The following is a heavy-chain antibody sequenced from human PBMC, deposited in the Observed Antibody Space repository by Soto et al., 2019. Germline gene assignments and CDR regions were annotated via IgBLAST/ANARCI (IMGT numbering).Heavy chain of an antibody. V-gene: IGHV3-23*01. CDR3: AKVMVGFLEWFDYYGMDV. D-gene: IGHD3-3*01. Sequence: EVQLLESGGGLVQPGGSLRLSCAASGFTFSSYAMSWVRQAPGKGLEWVSAISGSGGSTYYADSVKGRFTISRDNSKNPLYLQMNSLRAEDTAVYYCAKVMVGFLEWFDYYGMDVWGQGTTVTVSS. J-gene: IGHJ6*02. CDR1: GFTFSSYA. CDR2: ISGSGGST.